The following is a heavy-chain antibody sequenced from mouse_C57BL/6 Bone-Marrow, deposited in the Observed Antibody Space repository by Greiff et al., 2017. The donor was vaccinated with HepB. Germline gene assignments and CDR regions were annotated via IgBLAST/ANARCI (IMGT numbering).Heavy chain of an antibody. D-gene: IGHD2-4*01. V-gene: IGHV5-12*01. CDR3: ARLKIRGAMDY. CDR2: ISNGGGST. Sequence: EVKVEESGGGLVQPGGSLKLSCAASGFTFSDYYMYWVRQTPEKRLEWVAYISNGGGSTYYPDTVKGRFTISRDNAKNTLYLQMSRLKSEDTAMYYCARLKIRGAMDYWGQGTSVTVSS. J-gene: IGHJ4*01. CDR1: GFTFSDYY.